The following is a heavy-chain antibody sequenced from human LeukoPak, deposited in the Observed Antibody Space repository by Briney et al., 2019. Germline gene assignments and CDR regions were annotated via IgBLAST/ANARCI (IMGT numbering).Heavy chain of an antibody. V-gene: IGHV3-23*01. CDR3: TKVRGTRDY. J-gene: IGHJ4*02. Sequence: GGSLRLSCAASGFTFSSYAMSGARRAPGKGREWVSAISGSGGSTYYADSLKGRSTLSRDNSKNTLYLQMNSLRAEDTAVYYCTKVRGTRDYWGQGTLVTVSS. D-gene: IGHD3-10*01. CDR2: ISGSGGST. CDR1: GFTFSSYA.